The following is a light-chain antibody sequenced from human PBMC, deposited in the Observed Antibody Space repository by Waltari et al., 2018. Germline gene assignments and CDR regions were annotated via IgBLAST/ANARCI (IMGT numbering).Light chain of an antibody. CDR2: GKD. J-gene: IGLJ3*02. CDR3: HSRKGRDNQVV. Sequence: SSELTQGPAVSVALGQTVKITCQGDFLRTSYASWYRVKPGQAPVLFLFGKDKRPSWVPDRISGYCSGPTSSLTIPGAQAEDEADYYCHSRKGRDNQVVCGGGTQLTVL. V-gene: IGLV3-19*01. CDR1: FLRTSY.